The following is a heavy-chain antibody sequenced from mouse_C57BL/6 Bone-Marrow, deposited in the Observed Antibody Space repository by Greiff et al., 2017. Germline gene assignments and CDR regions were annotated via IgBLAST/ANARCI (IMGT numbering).Heavy chain of an antibody. CDR1: GYTFTSYW. CDR2: IHPNSGST. Sequence: VQLQQPGAELVKPGASVKLSCKASGYTFTSYWMHWVKQRPGQGLEWIGMIHPNSGSTNYNEKFKSKATLTVDKSSSTDYMQLSRLTSEDSAVYYCANGSSPYYAMDYWGQGASVTVSS. CDR3: ANGSSPYYAMDY. V-gene: IGHV1-64*01. D-gene: IGHD1-1*01. J-gene: IGHJ4*01.